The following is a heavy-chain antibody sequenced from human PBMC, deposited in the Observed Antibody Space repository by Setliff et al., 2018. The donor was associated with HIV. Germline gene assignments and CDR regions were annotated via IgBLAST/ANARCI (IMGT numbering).Heavy chain of an antibody. J-gene: IGHJ4*02. D-gene: IGHD5-12*01. V-gene: IGHV4-38-2*01. CDR3: ARRGAYGYDYLDY. CDR1: GYSISSGYY. Sequence: SETLSLTCAVSGYSISSGYYWGWIRQSPGKGLEWIGSISHSASTNYNPSLRRRLTISIDTSNNQFSLRLTSVTAADTAVYYCARRGAYGYDYLDYWGPGTLVTVTS. CDR2: ISHSAST.